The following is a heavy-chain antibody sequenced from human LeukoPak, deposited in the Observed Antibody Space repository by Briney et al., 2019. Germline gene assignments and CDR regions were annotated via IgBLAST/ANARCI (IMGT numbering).Heavy chain of an antibody. CDR1: GGSISSYY. CDR2: IYYSGNT. CDR3: ARTYCSGGSCHFDY. Sequence: KPSETLSLTCTVSGGSISSYYWSWIRQPPGKGREWIGYIYYSGNTDSNPSLKSRVTISVDTSKNQSSLKLSSVTAADTAVYYCARTYCSGGSCHFDYWGQGTLVTVSS. J-gene: IGHJ4*02. D-gene: IGHD2-15*01. V-gene: IGHV4-59*08.